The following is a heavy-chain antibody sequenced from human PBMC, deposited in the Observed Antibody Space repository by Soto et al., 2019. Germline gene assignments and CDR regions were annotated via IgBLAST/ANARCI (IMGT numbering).Heavy chain of an antibody. V-gene: IGHV3-30-3*01. CDR1: GFTFSSYA. CDR3: ARAGCDGGSCYTLVGLRYGMDV. D-gene: IGHD2-15*01. Sequence: QVQLVESGGGVVQPGRSLRLSCAASGFTFSSYAMYWVRQAPGKVLEWVAVISYDGNNKYYADSVKGRFTISRDNSKXTVYLQXXSVRAEDTAVYYCARAGCDGGSCYTLVGLRYGMDVWGQGTTVTVSS. CDR2: ISYDGNNK. J-gene: IGHJ6*02.